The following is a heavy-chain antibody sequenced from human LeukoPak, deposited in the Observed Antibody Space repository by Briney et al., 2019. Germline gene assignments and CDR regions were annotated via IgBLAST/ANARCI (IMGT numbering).Heavy chain of an antibody. CDR2: INWNGGST. CDR1: GFTFDDYG. J-gene: IGHJ4*02. V-gene: IGHV3-20*04. Sequence: GGSLRLSCAASGFTFDDYGMSWVRHAPGKGLEWVSGINWNGGSTGYADSMKGRFTISRDNAKNSLYLQMNSLRAEDTALYYCARGHILGYSGYDYFDYWGQGTLVTVSS. CDR3: ARGHILGYSGYDYFDY. D-gene: IGHD5-12*01.